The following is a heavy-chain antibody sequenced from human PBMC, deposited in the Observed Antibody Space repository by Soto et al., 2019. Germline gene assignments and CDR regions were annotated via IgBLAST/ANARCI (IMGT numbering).Heavy chain of an antibody. CDR3: ARTIGGAEAF. J-gene: IGHJ4*02. CDR1: GFTLNNYW. CDR2: IKYDGTEK. Sequence: PGGSLRLSCAASGFTLNNYWMHWVRQTPGKGLEWVANIKYDGTEKYYVDSVKGRFTISRDNAQNSLYLQMNSLRAEDTAVYFCARTIGGAEAFWGQGTLVTVS. D-gene: IGHD6-13*01. V-gene: IGHV3-7*01.